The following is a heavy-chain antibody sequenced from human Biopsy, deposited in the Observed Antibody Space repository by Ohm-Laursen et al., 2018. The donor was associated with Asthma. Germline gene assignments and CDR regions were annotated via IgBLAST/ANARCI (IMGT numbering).Heavy chain of an antibody. CDR1: GDSFSNSA. D-gene: IGHD5-12*01. CDR2: LIPVLGTP. Sequence: SVKVSCKASGDSFSNSAISWVRQAPGQGLGWMGGLIPVLGTPDHAQMFEGRVTITADESTSTAYMELSSLSCEDPAAYYCARGYSGSDRIVYYYSGLEVWGQGTTVTVSS. V-gene: IGHV1-69*13. J-gene: IGHJ6*02. CDR3: ARGYSGSDRIVYYYSGLEV.